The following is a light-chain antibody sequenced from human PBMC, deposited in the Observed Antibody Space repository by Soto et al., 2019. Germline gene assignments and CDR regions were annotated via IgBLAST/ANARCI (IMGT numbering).Light chain of an antibody. CDR1: QGISSY. CDR3: QQLNSYALT. J-gene: IGKJ4*01. V-gene: IGKV1-9*01. CDR2: AAS. Sequence: DIQLTQSPSFLSASVGDRVTITCRASQGISSYLAWYQQKPGKAPKLLIYAASTLQSGVPSRFSGSGSGTEFTLTISSLQPEDFATYYCQQLNSYALTFGGGTKVDI.